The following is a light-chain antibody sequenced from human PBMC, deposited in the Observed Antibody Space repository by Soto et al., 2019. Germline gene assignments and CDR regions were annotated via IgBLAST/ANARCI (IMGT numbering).Light chain of an antibody. Sequence: QSVLTQPPSVSGAPGQRVTISCTGSSSNIGAGYDVHWYQQLPGTAPKLLIYGNSNRPSGVPDRFSGSKSGTSASLAITGLQAEDEADYYCQSYESSLSGYVVFGGGTNLTVL. CDR1: SSNIGAGYD. CDR3: QSYESSLSGYVV. CDR2: GNS. J-gene: IGLJ2*01. V-gene: IGLV1-40*01.